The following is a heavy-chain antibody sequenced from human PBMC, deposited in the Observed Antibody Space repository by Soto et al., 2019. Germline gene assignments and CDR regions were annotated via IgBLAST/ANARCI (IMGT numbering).Heavy chain of an antibody. V-gene: IGHV1-18*01. CDR1: GYSFTNYN. Sequence: QVHLVQSGAEVRKPGASVKVSCKASGYSFTNYNIGWVRQAPGQGLEWMGWISTYNGNRNYAQKFQGRVTMTTDTSTTTADMALRGLRPDVTAVYYCAREVGGNFFDAFDTWGQGTRVTVSS. J-gene: IGHJ3*02. CDR3: AREVGGNFFDAFDT. CDR2: ISTYNGNR. D-gene: IGHD1-26*01.